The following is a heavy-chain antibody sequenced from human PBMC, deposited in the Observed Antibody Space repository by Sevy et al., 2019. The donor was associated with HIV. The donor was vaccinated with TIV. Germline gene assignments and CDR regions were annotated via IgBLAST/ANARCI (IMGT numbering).Heavy chain of an antibody. CDR2: FDPEDGER. D-gene: IGHD3-22*01. CDR3: ATTKDYYESSGCPFDY. V-gene: IGHV1-24*01. CDR1: GYTLNQLS. Sequence: ASVKVSCNVSGYTLNQLSMHWVRQAPGKGLEWMGSFDPEDGERFYAQKFQGRVTMTEDTSTDTAYMELSSLRSEDTAVYYCATTKDYYESSGCPFDYWGQGTLVTVSS. J-gene: IGHJ4*02.